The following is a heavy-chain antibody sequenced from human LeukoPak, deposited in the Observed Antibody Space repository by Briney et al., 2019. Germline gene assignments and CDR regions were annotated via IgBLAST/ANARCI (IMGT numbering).Heavy chain of an antibody. CDR1: GGSISGYY. Sequence: SETLSLTCTVFGGSISGYYWNWIRQSAGKGLEWIGRIYANGGTNYNPSLRSRVSMSVDTSKNQFSLKLTSVTAADTAIYYCARDFTRNSYAVAEFFHHWGQGTLVSVSS. D-gene: IGHD5-18*01. V-gene: IGHV4-4*07. J-gene: IGHJ1*01. CDR3: ARDFTRNSYAVAEFFHH. CDR2: IYANGGT.